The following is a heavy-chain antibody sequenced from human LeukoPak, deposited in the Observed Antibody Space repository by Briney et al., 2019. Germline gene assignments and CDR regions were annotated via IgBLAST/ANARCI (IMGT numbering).Heavy chain of an antibody. CDR2: IKQDGSEK. CDR1: GFTFSSYW. J-gene: IGHJ5*02. V-gene: IGHV3-7*01. CDR3: ARDRGYGDTGWFDP. Sequence: GGSLRLSCAASGFTFSSYWMSWVRQAPGKGLEWVANIKQDGSEKYYVDSVKGRFTISRDNAKNSLYLQMNSLRAEDTAVYYCARDRGYGDTGWFDPWGQGTLVTVSS. D-gene: IGHD4-17*01.